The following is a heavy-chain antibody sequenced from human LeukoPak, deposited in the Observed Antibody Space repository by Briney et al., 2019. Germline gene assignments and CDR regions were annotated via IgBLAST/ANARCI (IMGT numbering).Heavy chain of an antibody. CDR3: ARIGELDDYGLDYYFDY. Sequence: SETLSLTCTVSGGSISSYYWSWIRQPPGKGLEWIGYIYYSGSTNYNPSLKSRVTISVDTSKNQFSLKLSSVTAADTAVYFCARIGELDDYGLDYYFDYWGQGTLVTVSS. V-gene: IGHV4-59*12. J-gene: IGHJ4*02. CDR1: GGSISSYY. CDR2: IYYSGST. D-gene: IGHD4-17*01.